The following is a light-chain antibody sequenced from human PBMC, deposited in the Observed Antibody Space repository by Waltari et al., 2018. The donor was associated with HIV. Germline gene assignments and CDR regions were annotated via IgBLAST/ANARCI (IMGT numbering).Light chain of an antibody. J-gene: IGKJ3*01. Sequence: DIQMTQSPSFVSASVGDRVTLTCRASQIINSWLAWYQQKPGKAPKLLIYAATTLQRGVPSRFSGSGSGTDYSLSISGLLPEDFAVYFCQQCSSFPFTFGPGTKVEMK. CDR3: QQCSSFPFT. CDR1: QIINSW. CDR2: AAT. V-gene: IGKV1D-12*01.